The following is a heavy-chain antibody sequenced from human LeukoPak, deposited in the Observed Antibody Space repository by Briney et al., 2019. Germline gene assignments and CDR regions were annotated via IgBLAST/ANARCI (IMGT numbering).Heavy chain of an antibody. CDR2: ISGSGGST. CDR1: GFTFSSHA. CDR3: AKQSSRRLDYFDY. D-gene: IGHD6-13*01. Sequence: GGSLRLSCAASGFTFSSHAMSWVRQAPGKGLEWVSAISGSGGSTYYADSVKGRFTISRDNSKNTLYLQMNSLRAEDTAVYYCAKQSSRRLDYFDYWGQGTLVTVSS. V-gene: IGHV3-23*01. J-gene: IGHJ4*02.